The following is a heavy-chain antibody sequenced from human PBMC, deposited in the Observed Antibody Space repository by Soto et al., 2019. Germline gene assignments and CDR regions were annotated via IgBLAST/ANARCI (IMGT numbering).Heavy chain of an antibody. CDR1: GGSFSGYY. D-gene: IGHD2-2*01. J-gene: IGHJ6*02. CDR2: INHSGST. Sequence: SETLSLTCAVYGGSFSGYYWSWIRQPPGKGLEWIGEINHSGSTNYNPSLKSRVTISVDTSKNQFSLKLSSVTAADTAVYYCARVWGYCSSTSCYYYYYYGMDFWGQGTTVTVSS. CDR3: ARVWGYCSSTSCYYYYYYGMDF. V-gene: IGHV4-34*01.